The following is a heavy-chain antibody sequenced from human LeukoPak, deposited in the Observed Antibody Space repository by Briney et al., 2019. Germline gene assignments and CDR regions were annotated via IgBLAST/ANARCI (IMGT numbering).Heavy chain of an antibody. V-gene: IGHV3-7*03. CDR2: IKQDGTEK. CDR3: ARLYDILTGLDYFDY. J-gene: IGHJ4*02. D-gene: IGHD3-9*01. CDR1: GFTFTTYW. Sequence: PGGSLRLSCAASGFTFTTYWMSWVRQPPGKGLEWVANIKQDGTEKYYVDSVKGRFTISRDNAKNSLYLQMNSLRAEDTAVYYCARLYDILTGLDYFDYWGQGTLVTVSS.